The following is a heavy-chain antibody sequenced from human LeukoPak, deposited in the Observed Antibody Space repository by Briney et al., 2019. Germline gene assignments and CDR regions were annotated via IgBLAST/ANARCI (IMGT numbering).Heavy chain of an antibody. V-gene: IGHV3-21*04. CDR2: IFPSGGEI. CDR3: ATYRQVLLPFES. D-gene: IGHD2-8*02. J-gene: IGHJ4*02. Sequence: PGGSLRLSCAASGFTFSSYSMKWVRQPPGKGLEWVSSIFPSGGEIHYADSVRGRFTISGDNSNSTPSLQMNTLRAEATAIYYCATYRQVLLPFESWGQGTLVTVSS. CDR1: GFTFSSYS.